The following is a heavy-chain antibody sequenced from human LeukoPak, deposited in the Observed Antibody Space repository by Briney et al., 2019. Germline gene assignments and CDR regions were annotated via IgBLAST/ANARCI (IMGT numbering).Heavy chain of an antibody. D-gene: IGHD3-10*01. CDR2: IKQDGSEK. V-gene: IGHV3-7*01. J-gene: IGHJ4*02. Sequence: PGGSLRLSCAASGFTFSSYWMSWVRQAPGKGLEWVANIKQDGSEKYYAASVKGRFTISRDNAKNSLYLQMNSLRAEDTAVYYCARGTYPQRLYGSGSYYNDYYFDYWGQGTLVTVSS. CDR3: ARGTYPQRLYGSGSYYNDYYFDY. CDR1: GFTFSSYW.